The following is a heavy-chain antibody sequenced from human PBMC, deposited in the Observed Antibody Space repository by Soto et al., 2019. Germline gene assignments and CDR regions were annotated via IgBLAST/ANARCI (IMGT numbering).Heavy chain of an antibody. V-gene: IGHV3-33*01. CDR2: LWFEDGNK. CDR3: AREQGPLDY. CDR1: GFTFRNFG. J-gene: IGHJ4*02. Sequence: QVNLVESGGGVVQPGRSLRLSCETSGFTFRNFGIHWVRQAPGKGLEWVAALWFEDGNKYYADSVQGRFTISRDNSKNTRYLQMDDLRVEDTAVYYCAREQGPLDYWGQGTLVTVSS.